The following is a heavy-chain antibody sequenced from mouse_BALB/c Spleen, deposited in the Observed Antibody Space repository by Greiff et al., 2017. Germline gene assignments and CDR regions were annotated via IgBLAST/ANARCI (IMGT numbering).Heavy chain of an antibody. D-gene: IGHD1-1*01. CDR3: ARHVITTVVATYWYFDV. CDR2: ISSGGGST. Sequence: EVQRVESGGGLVKPGGSLKLSYAASGFAFSSYDMSWVRQTPEKRLEWVAYISSGGGSTYYPDTVKGRFTISRDNAKNTLYLQMSSLKSEDTAMYYCARHVITTVVATYWYFDVWGAGTTVTVSS. J-gene: IGHJ1*01. V-gene: IGHV5-12-1*01. CDR1: GFAFSSYD.